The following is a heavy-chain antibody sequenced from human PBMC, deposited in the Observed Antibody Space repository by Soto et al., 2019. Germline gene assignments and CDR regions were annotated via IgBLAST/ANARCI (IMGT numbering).Heavy chain of an antibody. D-gene: IGHD6-19*01. CDR1: GGSISSSSPY. Sequence: SGTLSLTCPVSGGSISSSSPYRGWIRQPPRKGLEWSGGIYYSGRPYYNPSPQSPVTISVDPSQKQFSLKLSSVTASDTVAYSCARVCSNARGWYSDYGGQGTLVTVSS. CDR3: ARVCSNARGWYSDY. J-gene: IGHJ4*02. CDR2: IYYSGRP. V-gene: IGHV4-39*01.